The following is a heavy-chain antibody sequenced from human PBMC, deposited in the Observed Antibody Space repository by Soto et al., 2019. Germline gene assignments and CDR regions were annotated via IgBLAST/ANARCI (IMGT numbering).Heavy chain of an antibody. J-gene: IGHJ5*02. CDR1: GGTFSSYT. D-gene: IGHD3-10*01. V-gene: IGHV1-69*02. CDR2: IIPILGIA. CDR3: ASPPNGSGSRNWFDP. Sequence: GASVKVSCKASGGTFSSYTISWVRQAPGQGLEWMGRIIPILGIANYAQKFQGRVTTTADKSTSTAYMELSSLRSEDTAVYYCASPPNGSGSRNWFDPWGQGTLVTVSS.